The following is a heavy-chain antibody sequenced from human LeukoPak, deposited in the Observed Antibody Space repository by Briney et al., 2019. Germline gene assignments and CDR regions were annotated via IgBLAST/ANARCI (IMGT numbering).Heavy chain of an antibody. Sequence: ASVKVSCKASGYTFTSYYTHWVRQAPGQGLEWMGIINPSGGSTTYAQKFQDRVTMTRGTSTSTVYMELSSLRFEDTAVYYCARDPSNSGTYYKVGAFDFWGQGTMVTVSS. CDR3: ARDPSNSGTYYKVGAFDF. D-gene: IGHD1-26*01. J-gene: IGHJ3*01. V-gene: IGHV1-46*01. CDR2: INPSGGST. CDR1: GYTFTSYY.